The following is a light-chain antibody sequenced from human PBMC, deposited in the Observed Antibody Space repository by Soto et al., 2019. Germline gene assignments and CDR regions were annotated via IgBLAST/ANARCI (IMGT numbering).Light chain of an antibody. CDR2: DAS. Sequence: EIVMTQSPATLSVSPGERATLSCRASQSVRTNLAWYRQKPGQAPTLLIYDASIRATGIPVRFSGSGSGTEFTLTISSLQSEDFALYYCQQYNDWPPWTFAQGTQVEIK. CDR3: QQYNDWPPWT. CDR1: QSVRTN. V-gene: IGKV3-15*01. J-gene: IGKJ1*01.